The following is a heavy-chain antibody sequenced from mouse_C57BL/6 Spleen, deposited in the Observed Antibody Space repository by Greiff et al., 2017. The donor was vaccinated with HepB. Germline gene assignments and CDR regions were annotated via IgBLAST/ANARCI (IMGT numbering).Heavy chain of an antibody. V-gene: IGHV1-69*01. D-gene: IGHD1-1*01. CDR1: GYTFTSYW. CDR2: IDPSDSYT. CDR3: ARDDGSRGYFDV. Sequence: VQLQQPGAELVMPGASVKLSCKASGYTFTSYWMHWVKQRPGQGLEWIGEIDPSDSYTNYNQKFKGKSTLTVDKSSSTAYMQLRSLSSEDSAVYYGARDDGSRGYFDVWGTGTTVTVSS. J-gene: IGHJ1*03.